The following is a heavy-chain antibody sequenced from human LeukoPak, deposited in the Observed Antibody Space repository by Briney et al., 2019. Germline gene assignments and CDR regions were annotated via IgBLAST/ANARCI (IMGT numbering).Heavy chain of an antibody. CDR3: ARDLYYDSSGYYYY. CDR2: ISSSGSTI. CDR1: GFSLSDYA. V-gene: IGHV3-11*01. D-gene: IGHD3-22*01. J-gene: IGHJ4*02. Sequence: PGGSLRLSCAASGFSLSDYAMNWVRQAPGKGLEWVSYISSSGSTIYYADSVKGRFTISRDNAKNSLFLQMNSLRAEDTAVYYCARDLYYDSSGYYYYWGQGTLVTVSS.